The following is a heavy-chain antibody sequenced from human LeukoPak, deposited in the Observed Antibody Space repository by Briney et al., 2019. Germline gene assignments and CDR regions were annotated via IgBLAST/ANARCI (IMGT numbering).Heavy chain of an antibody. CDR3: ARDRGGSYFEYFDY. J-gene: IGHJ4*02. CDR1: GFTVSSNY. D-gene: IGHD1-26*01. Sequence: GGSLRLSCAASGFTVSSNYMSWVRQAPGKGLEWVSSISSSSSYIYYADSVKGRFTISRDNAKNSLYLQMNSLRAEDTAVYYCARDRGGSYFEYFDYWGQGTLVTVSS. V-gene: IGHV3-21*01. CDR2: ISSSSSYI.